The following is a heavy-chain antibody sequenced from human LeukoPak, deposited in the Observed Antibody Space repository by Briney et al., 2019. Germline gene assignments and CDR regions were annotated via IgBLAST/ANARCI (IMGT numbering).Heavy chain of an antibody. J-gene: IGHJ4*02. CDR2: ISYDGDNY. Sequence: GGSLRLSCAASGFIFSSYEMNWVRQAPAKGLEWVAVISYDGDNYYYADSVKGRFTISRDNSKNTLYLQMNSLRAEDTAVYYCARDRPADYWGQGTLVSVSS. V-gene: IGHV3-30-3*01. CDR3: ARDRPADY. CDR1: GFIFSSYE.